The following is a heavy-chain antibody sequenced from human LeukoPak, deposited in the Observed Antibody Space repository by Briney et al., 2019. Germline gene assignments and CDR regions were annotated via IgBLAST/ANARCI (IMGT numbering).Heavy chain of an antibody. J-gene: IGHJ5*02. CDR3: ARGLRWLQSMYNWFDP. V-gene: IGHV4-59*01. D-gene: IGHD5-24*01. CDR1: GGSISSYY. CDR2: IYYSGST. Sequence: LETLSLTCTVSGGSISSYYWSWIRQPPGKGLEWIGYIYYSGSTNYSPSLKSRVTISVDTSKNQFSLKLSSVTAADTAVYYCARGLRWLQSMYNWFDPWGQGTLVTVSS.